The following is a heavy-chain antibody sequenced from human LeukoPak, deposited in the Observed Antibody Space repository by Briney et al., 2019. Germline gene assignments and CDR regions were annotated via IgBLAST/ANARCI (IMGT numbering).Heavy chain of an antibody. V-gene: IGHV4-59*01. CDR1: GGSISGYY. J-gene: IGHJ4*02. CDR2: IYYSGST. Sequence: SETLSLTCTVSGGSISGYYWSWIRQPPGKGLEWIGYIYYSGSTNYNPSLKSRVTISIDTSKNQFSLKLSSVTAADTAVYYCARGTPGDPSNFDYWGQGTLVTVSS. D-gene: IGHD7-27*01. CDR3: ARGTPGDPSNFDY.